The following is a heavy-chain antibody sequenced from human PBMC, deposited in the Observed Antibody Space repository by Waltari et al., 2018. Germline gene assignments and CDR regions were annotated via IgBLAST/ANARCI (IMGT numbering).Heavy chain of an antibody. CDR3: TSDTSRWDDYYSDY. J-gene: IGHJ4*02. D-gene: IGHD1-1*01. Sequence: EVQLVESGGGLVHPGGSVKLSCTASGFSFGASAIPWVRQASGKGLEWVGRIKSKANNYATMYGAAVKGRFTISRDDSTNTAYLQMNSLKSDDTAVYYCTSDTSRWDDYYSDYWGQGTLVTVSS. CDR2: IKSKANNYAT. V-gene: IGHV3-73*01. CDR1: GFSFGASA.